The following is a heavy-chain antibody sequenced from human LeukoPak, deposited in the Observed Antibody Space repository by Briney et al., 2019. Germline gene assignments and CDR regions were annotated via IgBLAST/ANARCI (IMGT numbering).Heavy chain of an antibody. CDR2: FDPEDGET. CDR3: ATGKSIVADYYYYGMDV. D-gene: IGHD3-22*01. Sequence: GASVKVSCKVSGYTLTELSVHWVRQAPGKGLEWMGGFDPEDGETIYAQKFQGRVTMTEDTSTDTAYMELSSLRSEDTAVYYCATGKSIVADYYYYGMDVWGQGTTVTVSS. J-gene: IGHJ6*02. V-gene: IGHV1-24*01. CDR1: GYTLTELS.